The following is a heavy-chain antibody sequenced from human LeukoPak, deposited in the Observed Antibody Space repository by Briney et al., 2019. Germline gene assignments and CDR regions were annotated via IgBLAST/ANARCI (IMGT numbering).Heavy chain of an antibody. Sequence: ASVKVSCKASGYTFTSYYIHWVRQAPGQGLEWMGIINPSGGSTSYAQKFQGRVTMTRDTSTSTVYMELNSLRFEDTAVYYCARESLGSYNRVVIVARGHDAFDIWGQGTMVTVSS. J-gene: IGHJ3*02. CDR3: ARESLGSYNRVVIVARGHDAFDI. CDR1: GYTFTSYY. CDR2: INPSGGST. V-gene: IGHV1-46*01. D-gene: IGHD3-3*01.